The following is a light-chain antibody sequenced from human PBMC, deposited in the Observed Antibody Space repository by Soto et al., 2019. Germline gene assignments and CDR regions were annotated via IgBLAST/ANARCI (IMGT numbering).Light chain of an antibody. CDR3: SSYTISRIRV. CDR2: DVT. J-gene: IGLJ3*02. V-gene: IGLV2-14*01. CDR1: SSDIGAYNY. Sequence: QSALTQPASVSGSPGQSITISCTGSSSDIGAYNYVSWYQQHPGKAPKLMIYDVTNRPSGVSYRFSGSKSGSTASLTISGLKAEAEADYYCSSYTISRIRVFGGGTKLTVL.